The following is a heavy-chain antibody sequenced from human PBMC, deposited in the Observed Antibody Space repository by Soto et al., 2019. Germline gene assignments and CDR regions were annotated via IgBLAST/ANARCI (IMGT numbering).Heavy chain of an antibody. CDR3: ARADGPGFVGP. J-gene: IGHJ5*02. CDR2: INGGNGNT. V-gene: IGHV1-3*05. D-gene: IGHD2-2*01. Sequence: QVQLVQSGAEEKKPGASVKVSCKASGYTFTSYAMHWVRQAPGQRLEWMGWINGGNGNTKYSQKFQGRVTITRDTSASTAYMVLSSLTSEDTYVYYCARADGPGFVGPWGQGTLVTVSS. CDR1: GYTFTSYA.